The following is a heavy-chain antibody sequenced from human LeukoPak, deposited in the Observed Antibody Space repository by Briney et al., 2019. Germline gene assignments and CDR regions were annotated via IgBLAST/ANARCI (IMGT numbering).Heavy chain of an antibody. J-gene: IGHJ3*01. CDR2: IYPGDSDT. CDR3: AASIAAALN. D-gene: IGHD6-13*01. CDR1: GYSFTNHW. Sequence: GESLKISCKASGYSFTNHWIAWVRQMPGKGLEWMGIIYPGDSDTRYNPSFQGQVTISADKSTSTAYLQWSSLKASDTAMYYCAASIAAALNWGQGTMVTVSS. V-gene: IGHV5-51*01.